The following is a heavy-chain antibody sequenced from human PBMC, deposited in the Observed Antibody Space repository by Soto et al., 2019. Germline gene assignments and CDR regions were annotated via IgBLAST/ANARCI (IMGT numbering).Heavy chain of an antibody. CDR1: GGTFSSYA. CDR3: ARGDIVATTLTHYYYYYYMDV. V-gene: IGHV1-69*13. Sequence: ASVKVSCKASGGTFSSYAISWVRQAPGQGLEWMGGIIPIFGTANYAQKFQGRVTITADESTSTAYMELSSLRSEDTAVYYCARGDIVATTLTHYYYYYYMDVWGKGTTVTVSS. D-gene: IGHD5-12*01. J-gene: IGHJ6*03. CDR2: IIPIFGTA.